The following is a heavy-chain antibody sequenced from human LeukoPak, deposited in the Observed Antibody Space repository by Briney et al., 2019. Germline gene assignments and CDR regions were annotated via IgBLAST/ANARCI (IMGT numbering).Heavy chain of an antibody. CDR1: GFTVSTYW. CDR2: SKNKANNYIT. J-gene: IGHJ4*02. CDR3: ARDSSGQGDY. D-gene: IGHD3-22*01. V-gene: IGHV3-72*01. Sequence: GGSLRLSCSASGFTVSTYWMSWVRQAPGKGLEWVGRSKNKANNYITQYAAFVQGRFTISRDNSKNSLYLQINSLKTEDTAVYYCARDSSGQGDYWGQGTLVTVSS.